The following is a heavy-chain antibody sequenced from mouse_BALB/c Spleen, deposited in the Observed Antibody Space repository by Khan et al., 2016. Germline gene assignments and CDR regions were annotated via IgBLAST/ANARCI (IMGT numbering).Heavy chain of an antibody. J-gene: IGHJ4*01. CDR1: GYSITSDYA. V-gene: IGHV3-2*02. CDR3: ASYYGNYYAMDY. CDR2: ISYSGST. Sequence: EVQLVESGPGLVKPSQSLSLTCTVTGYSITSDYAWNWIRQFPGNKLEWMGYISYSGSTSYNPSLKSRISNTRDTSKNQFFLQLNSVTTDDTATYYCASYYGNYYAMDYWGQGTSVTVSS. D-gene: IGHD2-1*01.